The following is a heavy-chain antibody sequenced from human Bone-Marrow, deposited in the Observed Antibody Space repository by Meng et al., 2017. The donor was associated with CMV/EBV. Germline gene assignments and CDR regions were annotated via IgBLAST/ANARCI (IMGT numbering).Heavy chain of an antibody. V-gene: IGHV4-4*02. D-gene: IGHD5-12*01. J-gene: IGHJ5*02. CDR3: ASSRGGRSGYSGYVHWFDP. Sequence: RSSNLWSGVRDPPRKGRDSIGQSYRSSTTNYNPSLKIRFTISVDKSKNQFSLKLSSLTAADTAGYYCASSRGGRSGYSGYVHWFDPWGQGTLVTVSS. CDR1: RSSNL. CDR2: SYRSSTT.